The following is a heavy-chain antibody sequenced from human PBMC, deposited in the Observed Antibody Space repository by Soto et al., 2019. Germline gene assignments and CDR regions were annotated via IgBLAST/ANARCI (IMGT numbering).Heavy chain of an antibody. V-gene: IGHV3-23*01. J-gene: IGHJ6*02. CDR3: AKDRDGAAAALTKFYCMDV. Sequence: EVQLLESGGGLVQPGGSLRLSCADSEFTFSSYAMSWVRHAPGKGLEWVSVISGSGDSTYYADSVRGRFTISRDNSKNTLYLQMISLRAEDTAVYYCAKDRDGAAAALTKFYCMDVWGQGTTVTVSS. D-gene: IGHD6-13*01. CDR1: EFTFSSYA. CDR2: ISGSGDST.